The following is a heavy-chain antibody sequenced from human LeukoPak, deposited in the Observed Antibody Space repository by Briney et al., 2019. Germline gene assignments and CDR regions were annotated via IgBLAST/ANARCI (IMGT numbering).Heavy chain of an antibody. V-gene: IGHV3-30*04. J-gene: IGHJ4*02. Sequence: GRSLRLSCVASAFTFSSYAMHWVRQAPGKGMEWVSVISYDGRTTYLSDSVKGRFSTSRDNSKNTVNLQMNSLRDEDTAVYYCARDPSRLLNGGRLDYWGQGTLVTVSS. CDR3: ARDPSRLLNGGRLDY. D-gene: IGHD7-27*01. CDR2: ISYDGRTT. CDR1: AFTFSSYA.